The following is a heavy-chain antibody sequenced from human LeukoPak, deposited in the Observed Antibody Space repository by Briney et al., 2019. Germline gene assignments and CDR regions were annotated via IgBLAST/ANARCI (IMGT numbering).Heavy chain of an antibody. V-gene: IGHV1-18*01. J-gene: IGHJ4*02. CDR3: ARDEDDIVLMVYATPGGY. Sequence: ASVKVSCKASGYTFTSYGISWVRQAPGQGLEWMGWISAYNGNTNYAQKLQGRATMTTDTSTSTAYMELRSLRSDDTAVYYCARDEDDIVLMVYATPGGYWGQGTLVTVSS. CDR2: ISAYNGNT. CDR1: GYTFTSYG. D-gene: IGHD2-8*01.